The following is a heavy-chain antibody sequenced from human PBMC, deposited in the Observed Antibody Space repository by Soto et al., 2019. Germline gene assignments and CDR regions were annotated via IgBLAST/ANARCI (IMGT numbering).Heavy chain of an antibody. D-gene: IGHD1-26*01. CDR3: ARDVELQGFDY. V-gene: IGHV3-66*01. CDR2: IYSGGST. J-gene: IGHJ4*02. CDR1: GLTVSSNY. Sequence: GVCLKLSCAASGLTVSSNYMRWVRQAPGKGLEWGSVIYSGGSTYYADSVKGRFTISRDNSKNTLYLQMNSLRAEDTAVYYCARDVELQGFDYWGQGTLITLSS.